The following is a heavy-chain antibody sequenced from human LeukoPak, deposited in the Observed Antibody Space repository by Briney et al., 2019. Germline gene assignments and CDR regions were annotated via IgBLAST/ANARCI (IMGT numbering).Heavy chain of an antibody. V-gene: IGHV4-4*07. CDR3: ARGREGLRVANWYFDL. J-gene: IGHJ2*01. Sequence: SETLSLTCTVSGGSISSYYWSWIRQPAGKGLEWIGRIYTSGSTNHSPSLKSRVTISVDTSKNQFSLKLSSVTAADTAVYYCARGREGLRVANWYFDLWGRGTLVTVSS. CDR2: IYTSGST. D-gene: IGHD4-17*01. CDR1: GGSISSYY.